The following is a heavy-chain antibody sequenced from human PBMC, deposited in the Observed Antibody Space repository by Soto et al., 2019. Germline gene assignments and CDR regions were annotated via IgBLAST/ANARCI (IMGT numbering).Heavy chain of an antibody. V-gene: IGHV2-5*02. CDR3: AHVLTVPAPRRGWIP. Sequence: QITLKESGPTLVKPTQTLTLTCTFSGFSLSTSGVGVGWIRQPPGKALEWLAIIYWDDDKRYSPSLKSRLTTTTATSNTQVVLTMTTMDPVDTATHYCAHVLTVPAPRRGWIPWGQRILVTVSS. D-gene: IGHD2-2*01. CDR1: GFSLSTSGVG. CDR2: IYWDDDK. J-gene: IGHJ5*02.